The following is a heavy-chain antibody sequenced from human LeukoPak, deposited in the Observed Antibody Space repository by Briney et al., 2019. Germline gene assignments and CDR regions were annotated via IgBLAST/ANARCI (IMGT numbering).Heavy chain of an antibody. J-gene: IGHJ4*02. CDR1: GGSISSFY. Sequence: SETLSLTCTVSGGSISSFYWGWIRQPPGKGLEWIGHMHSSGSTNYNPPLKSRVTMSVDTSKNQFSLKLSSVTAADTAVYWCAGVWRVEMVVNYWGQGTLVTVSS. CDR3: AGVWRVEMVVNY. CDR2: MHSSGST. V-gene: IGHV4-59*01. D-gene: IGHD3-22*01.